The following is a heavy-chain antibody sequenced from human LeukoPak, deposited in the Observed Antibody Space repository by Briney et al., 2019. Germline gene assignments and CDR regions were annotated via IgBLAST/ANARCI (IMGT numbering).Heavy chain of an antibody. Sequence: SETLSLTRAVYGGSFSGYYWSWVRQPPGKGLEWIGEIRHSGSTNYNPSLKSRVTISVDTSKNQFSLKLSSVTAADTAVYYCAAEGGNSYYYYYMDVWGKGTTVTISS. D-gene: IGHD4-23*01. CDR1: GGSFSGYY. CDR3: AAEGGNSYYYYYMDV. V-gene: IGHV4-34*01. J-gene: IGHJ6*03. CDR2: IRHSGST.